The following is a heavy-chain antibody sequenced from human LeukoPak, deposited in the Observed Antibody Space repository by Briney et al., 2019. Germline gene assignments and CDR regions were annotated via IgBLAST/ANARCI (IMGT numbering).Heavy chain of an antibody. D-gene: IGHD3-3*01. J-gene: IGHJ5*02. Sequence: PSQTLSLTCTVSGGSISSGGYYWSWIRQHPGKGLEWIGYIYYSGSTYYNPSLKSRVTISVDTSKNQFSLKLSSVTAADTAVYYCARGGTIFGGWEPRNWFDPWAREPWSPSPQ. CDR3: ARGGTIFGGWEPRNWFDP. CDR2: IYYSGST. CDR1: GGSISSGGYY. V-gene: IGHV4-31*03.